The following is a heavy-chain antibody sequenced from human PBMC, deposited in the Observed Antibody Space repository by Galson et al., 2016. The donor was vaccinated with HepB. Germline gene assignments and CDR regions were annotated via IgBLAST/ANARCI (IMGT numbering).Heavy chain of an antibody. CDR2: ISGPGNNT. Sequence: SLRLSCAVSGFTFSAYATTWVRQAPGKGLEWVSAISGPGNNTYNAASVKGRFTISRDNSKNTLYLQINSLRVEDTAVYYCAKGAGWYAGGQGTLVIVSS. CDR3: AKGAGWYA. J-gene: IGHJ4*02. V-gene: IGHV3-23*01. D-gene: IGHD6-19*01. CDR1: GFTFSAYA.